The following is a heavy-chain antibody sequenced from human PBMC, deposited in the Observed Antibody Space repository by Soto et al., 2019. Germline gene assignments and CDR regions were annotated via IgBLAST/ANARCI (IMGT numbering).Heavy chain of an antibody. CDR3: AHSRGSNTWSPRPCDP. Sequence: QITLKESGPTLVKPTQTLTLTCTFSGFSLSTSGVGVGWIRQPPGKALEWLALIYWDDDKRHSPSLKSRLTITKDTSKNQVVLTMTNMDPVDTATYFCAHSRGSNTWSPRPCDPWGQGTLVTVSS. D-gene: IGHD6-13*01. CDR2: IYWDDDK. V-gene: IGHV2-5*02. J-gene: IGHJ5*02. CDR1: GFSLSTSGVG.